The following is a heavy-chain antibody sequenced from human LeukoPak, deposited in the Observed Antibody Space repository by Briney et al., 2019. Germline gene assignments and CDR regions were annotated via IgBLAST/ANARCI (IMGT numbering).Heavy chain of an antibody. V-gene: IGHV1-8*01. CDR3: AVRYSSGWYSYYYYGMDV. CDR1: GYTFTSYD. J-gene: IGHJ6*02. D-gene: IGHD6-19*01. CDR2: MNPNSGNT. Sequence: ASVKVSCKASGYTFTSYDINWVRQATGQGLEWMGWMNPNSGNTGYAQKFQGRVTMTGNTSISTAYMELSSLRSEDTAVYYCAVRYSSGWYSYYYYGMDVWGQGTTVTVSS.